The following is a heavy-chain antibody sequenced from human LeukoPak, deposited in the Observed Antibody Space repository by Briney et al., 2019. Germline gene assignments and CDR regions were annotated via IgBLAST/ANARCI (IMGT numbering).Heavy chain of an antibody. J-gene: IGHJ4*02. V-gene: IGHV3-23*01. Sequence: GGSLRLSCAASGFTFSSYAMSWVRQPPGKGLDWVSTLSFSGGYTYYADSVKGRFTISRDNSKNTLYLQMTSLRVEDTAVYYCANPGLGSGRRDWGQGILVTVSS. CDR3: ANPGLGSGRRD. CDR2: LSFSGGYT. D-gene: IGHD2-15*01. CDR1: GFTFSSYA.